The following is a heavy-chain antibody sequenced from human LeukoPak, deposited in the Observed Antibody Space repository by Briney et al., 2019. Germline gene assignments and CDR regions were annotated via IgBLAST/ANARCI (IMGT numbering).Heavy chain of an antibody. V-gene: IGHV4-34*01. CDR1: GGSFSGYY. Sequence: SETLSLTCAVYGGSFSGYYWNWIRQPPGKGLEWIGEISHSGNTNYNPSLKSRVTISVDTSKNQFSLTLSSVPAADTAVYYCARPTHYDSSGPYYWGQGTLVTVSS. CDR2: ISHSGNT. J-gene: IGHJ4*02. D-gene: IGHD3-22*01. CDR3: ARPTHYDSSGPYY.